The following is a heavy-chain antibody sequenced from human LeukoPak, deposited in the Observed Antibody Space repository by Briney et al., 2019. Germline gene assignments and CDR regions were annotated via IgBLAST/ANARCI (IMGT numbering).Heavy chain of an antibody. V-gene: IGHV4-38-2*02. J-gene: IGHJ5*02. CDR3: ARDHIAAPGTNWFDP. CDR1: GYSISNNYY. Sequence: SETLSLTCTVSGYSISNNYYWGWIRQPPGKGLEWIGSISQSGSPYYSPSLRGRVTISVDTSKNQFSLKLSSVTATDTAVYYCARDHIAAPGTNWFDPWGQGTLVTVSS. CDR2: ISQSGSP. D-gene: IGHD6-13*01.